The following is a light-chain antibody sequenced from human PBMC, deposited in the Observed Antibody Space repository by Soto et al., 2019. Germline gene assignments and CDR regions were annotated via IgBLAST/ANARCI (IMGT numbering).Light chain of an antibody. CDR3: SSFAHRNPWV. Sequence: QSVLTQPPSASGSPGQSVTISCTGTSSDVGAYNYVSWYQQHAGKAPKLVIYEVTKRPSVVTDRFSGSKSANTTSQTVSGIQSEDASDYLYSSFAHRNPWVFGGGTKLTVL. CDR1: SSDVGAYNY. V-gene: IGLV2-8*01. CDR2: EVT. J-gene: IGLJ3*02.